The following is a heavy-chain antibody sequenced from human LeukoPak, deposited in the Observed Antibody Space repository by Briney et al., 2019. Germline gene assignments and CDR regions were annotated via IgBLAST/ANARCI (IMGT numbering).Heavy chain of an antibody. CDR1: GGSFSGYY. CDR2: INHSGST. D-gene: IGHD3-10*01. CDR3: AREYVVRGRLLVGYYYYYGMDV. J-gene: IGHJ6*02. V-gene: IGHV4-34*01. Sequence: SETLSLTCAVYGGSFSGYYWSWIRQPPGKGLEWIGEINHSGSTNYNPSLKSRVTISVDTSKNQFSLKLSSVTAADTAVYYCAREYVVRGRLLVGYYYYYGMDVWGQRTTVTVSS.